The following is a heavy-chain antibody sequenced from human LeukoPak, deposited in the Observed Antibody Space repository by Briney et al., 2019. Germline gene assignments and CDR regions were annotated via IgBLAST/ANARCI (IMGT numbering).Heavy chain of an antibody. Sequence: GGSLRLSCGASGITFRSYTMRWVRQAPGQGLGWVSANSPRGEGTYYADSVKGRFPISRDNSKSTLYLQMTSLRVADTAVYYCATDLYDSSPDFWGQGTLVTVSS. V-gene: IGHV3-23*01. CDR2: NSPRGEGT. D-gene: IGHD3-22*01. CDR1: GITFRSYT. CDR3: ATDLYDSSPDF. J-gene: IGHJ4*02.